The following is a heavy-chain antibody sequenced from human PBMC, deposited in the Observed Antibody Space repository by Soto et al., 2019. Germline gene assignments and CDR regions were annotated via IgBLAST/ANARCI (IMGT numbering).Heavy chain of an antibody. CDR1: GGSISSSSYY. CDR3: AKRRNYCSGGSCYFDY. CDR2: IYYSGST. V-gene: IGHV4-39*01. J-gene: IGHJ4*02. Sequence: SETLPLTCTVSGGSISSSSYYWGWIRQPSGKGLEWIGSIYYSGSTYYNPSLKSRVTISVDTSKNQFSLKLSSVTAADTAVYYCAKRRNYCSGGSCYFDYWGQGTLVTVS. D-gene: IGHD2-15*01.